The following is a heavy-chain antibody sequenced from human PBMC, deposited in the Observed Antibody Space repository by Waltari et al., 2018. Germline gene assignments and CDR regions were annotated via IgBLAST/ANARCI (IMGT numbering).Heavy chain of an antibody. CDR2: ISSSGSTI. CDR1: GFTFGLYE. Sequence: EVQLVESGGGLVQPGGSLRLSCAASGFTFGLYELNWGRQAPGKGLEWVSYISSSGSTIYYADSVKGRFTISRDNAKNSLYLQMNSLRAEDTAVYYCAREIATGSYDYWGQGTLVTVSS. CDR3: AREIATGSYDY. V-gene: IGHV3-48*03. D-gene: IGHD3-10*01. J-gene: IGHJ4*02.